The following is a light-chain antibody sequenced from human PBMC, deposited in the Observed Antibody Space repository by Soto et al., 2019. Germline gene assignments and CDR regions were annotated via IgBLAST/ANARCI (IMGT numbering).Light chain of an antibody. Sequence: NFMLTQPHSVSESPGKTVTISCTRSSGSIADHYVQWFQQRPGSAPITLITQHNERPSGVPGRFSGSIDISSNSASLTISGLKIEDEADYYCQSYDRTSPVVFGGGTKLTVL. J-gene: IGLJ2*01. CDR1: SGSIADHY. V-gene: IGLV6-57*04. CDR2: QHN. CDR3: QSYDRTSPVV.